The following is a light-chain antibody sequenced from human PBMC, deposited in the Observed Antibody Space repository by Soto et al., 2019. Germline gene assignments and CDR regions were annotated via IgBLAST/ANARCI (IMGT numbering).Light chain of an antibody. CDR1: QTVSSIH. J-gene: IGKJ1*01. Sequence: EIVLTQSPATLSVSPGERATLSCRASQTVSSIHLAWYQQKAGQAPRLLIYGASTRATGIPDRFSGSGFGTDFTLTISRLEPEDFAVYYCQQYGNSLWTFGQGTKVDIK. V-gene: IGKV3-20*01. CDR3: QQYGNSLWT. CDR2: GAS.